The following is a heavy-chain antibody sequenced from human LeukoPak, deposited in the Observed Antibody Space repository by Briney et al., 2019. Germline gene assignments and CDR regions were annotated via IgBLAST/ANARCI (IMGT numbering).Heavy chain of an antibody. CDR1: GFTFSAYE. Sequence: GGSLRLSCAASGFTFSAYEMNWVRQAPGKGLEWVSYIGSSGSTVYYADSVKGRFTISRDNAKNSLYMQMESLRDEDTAIYYCARDTLEYSNSPDALDIWGRGTMVTVSS. V-gene: IGHV3-48*03. CDR3: ARDTLEYSNSPDALDI. D-gene: IGHD4-23*01. J-gene: IGHJ3*02. CDR2: IGSSGSTV.